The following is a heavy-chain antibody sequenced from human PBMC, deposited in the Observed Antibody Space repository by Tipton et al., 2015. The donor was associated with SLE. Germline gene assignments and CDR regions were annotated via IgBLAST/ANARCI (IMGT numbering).Heavy chain of an antibody. Sequence: GLVKPSETLSLTCTVSVGSISTANYWAWIRHHPGKGLEWIGYIYYSGSSYYNPSLKSRLASSLDTSKNQFSLKLTSVTAAETAVYYCATTRGAWRDNGVQDFDHWGQGTLVAVSP. CDR1: VGSISTANY. V-gene: IGHV4-31*03. J-gene: IGHJ4*02. D-gene: IGHD2-8*01. CDR2: IYYSGSS. CDR3: ATTRGAWRDNGVQDFDH.